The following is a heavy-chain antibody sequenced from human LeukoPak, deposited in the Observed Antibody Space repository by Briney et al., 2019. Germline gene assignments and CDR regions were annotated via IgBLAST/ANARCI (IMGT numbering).Heavy chain of an antibody. V-gene: IGHV3-7*01. J-gene: IGHJ4*02. CDR3: GRGDGYLVDH. CDR2: INQGGSER. CDR1: GFSFSDSW. D-gene: IGHD5-24*01. Sequence: GGSLRLSCVGSGFSFSDSWMTWVRRAPGKGPEWVANINQGGSERNHVDSVKGRFTISRDDARTSLFLQMNSLRAEDTGVYYCGRGDGYLVDHWGQGTLVTVST.